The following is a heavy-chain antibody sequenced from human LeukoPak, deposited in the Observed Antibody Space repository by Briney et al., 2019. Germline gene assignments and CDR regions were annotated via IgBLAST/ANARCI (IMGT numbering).Heavy chain of an antibody. CDR2: IEQDGSEK. J-gene: IGHJ4*02. CDR3: ARVYSSGWYDD. V-gene: IGHV3-7*05. D-gene: IGHD6-19*01. CDR1: RFTFSSYW. Sequence: GGSLRLSCAASRFTFSSYWMSWVRQAPGKGLEWVANIEQDGSEKSYVDSVKGRFTISRDNAKSSLYLQMNSLRAEDTAVYYRARVYSSGWYDDWGQGTLVTVSS.